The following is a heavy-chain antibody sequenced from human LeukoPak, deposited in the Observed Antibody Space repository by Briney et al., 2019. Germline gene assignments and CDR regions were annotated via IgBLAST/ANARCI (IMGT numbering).Heavy chain of an antibody. J-gene: IGHJ4*02. Sequence: PGGSLRLSCADSGFTFSSYWMHWVRQAPGKGLVWVSRINSDGSSTSYAVSVKGRFTISRDNAKNTLYLQMNSLRAEDTAVYYCARAPDLTYCGGDCYSGFDYWGQGTLVTVSS. D-gene: IGHD2-21*02. V-gene: IGHV3-74*01. CDR2: INSDGSST. CDR3: ARAPDLTYCGGDCYSGFDY. CDR1: GFTFSSYW.